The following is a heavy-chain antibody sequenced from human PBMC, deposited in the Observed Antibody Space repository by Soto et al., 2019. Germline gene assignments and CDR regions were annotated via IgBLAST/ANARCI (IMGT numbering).Heavy chain of an antibody. CDR2: ISGSGGRT. J-gene: IGHJ5*02. Sequence: GGSLRLSCAASGFTFSSYAMRWVRQAPGKGLEWVSAISGSGGRTYYADSVKGRFTISRDNSKNTLYLQMDSLRAEGTAVYYCAKGEGSSSSSWFDPWGQGTRVTVSS. D-gene: IGHD6-6*01. V-gene: IGHV3-23*01. CDR1: GFTFSSYA. CDR3: AKGEGSSSSSWFDP.